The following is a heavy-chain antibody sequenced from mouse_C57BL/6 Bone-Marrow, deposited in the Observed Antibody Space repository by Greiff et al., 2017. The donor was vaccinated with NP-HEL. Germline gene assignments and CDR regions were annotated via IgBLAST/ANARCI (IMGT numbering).Heavy chain of an antibody. J-gene: IGHJ1*03. D-gene: IGHD2-2*01. CDR2: ISSGGDYI. Sequence: EVHLVESGEGLVKPGGSLKLSCAASGFTFSSYAMSWVRQTPEKRLEWVAYISSGGDYIYYADTVKGRFTISRDNARNTLYLQMSSLKSEDTAMYYCTRDRRWLPWYFDVWGTGTTVTVSS. CDR3: TRDRRWLPWYFDV. CDR1: GFTFSSYA. V-gene: IGHV5-9-1*02.